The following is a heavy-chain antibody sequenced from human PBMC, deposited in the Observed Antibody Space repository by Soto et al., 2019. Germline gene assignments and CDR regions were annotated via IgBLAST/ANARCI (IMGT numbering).Heavy chain of an antibody. J-gene: IGHJ4*02. D-gene: IGHD3-22*01. CDR2: ISYDGSNK. V-gene: IGHV3-30-3*01. CDR3: ARDPLYYYDSSGSRGGYYFDY. CDR1: GFTFSSYA. Sequence: QVQLVESGGGVVQSGRSLRLSSAASGFTFSSYAMHWVRQAPGKGLEWVAVISYDGSNKYYADSVKGRFTISRDNSKNTLYLQMNSLRADKTPVYNCARDPLYYYDSSGSRGGYYFDYWGQGTLVTVSS.